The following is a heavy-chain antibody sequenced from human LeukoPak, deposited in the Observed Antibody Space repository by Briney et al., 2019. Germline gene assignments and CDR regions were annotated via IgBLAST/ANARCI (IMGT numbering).Heavy chain of an antibody. Sequence: GGSLRLSCAASGFTFSSYSMNWVRQAPGKGLEWVSSVSSSSSYKYYADSVKGRFTISRDNAKNSLYLQMNNLRAEDTAVYYCTRGYVGIDYWGQGTLVTVSS. D-gene: IGHD5-12*01. J-gene: IGHJ4*02. CDR1: GFTFSSYS. CDR3: TRGYVGIDY. CDR2: VSSSSSYK. V-gene: IGHV3-21*01.